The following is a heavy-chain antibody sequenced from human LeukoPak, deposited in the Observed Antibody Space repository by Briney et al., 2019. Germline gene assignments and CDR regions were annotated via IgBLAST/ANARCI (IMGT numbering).Heavy chain of an antibody. CDR2: ISDSGST. J-gene: IGHJ4*02. D-gene: IGHD3-9*01. CDR1: GASVTSYY. CDR3: AGHNYDVLTGYHFEY. Sequence: SETLSLTCTVSGASVTSYYWSWIRQPPGKRLQWIGYISDSGSTNYNPSLKSRVTTSRDTSKNQFSLKLTSVTAADTALYYCAGHNYDVLTGYHFEYWGQATLVTVSP. V-gene: IGHV4-59*08.